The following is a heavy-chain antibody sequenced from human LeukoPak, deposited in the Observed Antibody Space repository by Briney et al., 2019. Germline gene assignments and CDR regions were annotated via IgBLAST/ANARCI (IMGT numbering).Heavy chain of an antibody. CDR3: ARADKQWLVPYYYYYMDV. Sequence: PGGSLRLSCAASGFTFSRHSINWVRQAPGKGLEWVSSISSSGSTIYYADSVKGRFTISRDNAKNSLYLQMNSLRAEDTAVYYCARADKQWLVPYYYYYMDVWGKGTTVTISS. CDR2: ISSSGSTI. D-gene: IGHD6-19*01. CDR1: GFTFSRHS. V-gene: IGHV3-21*04. J-gene: IGHJ6*03.